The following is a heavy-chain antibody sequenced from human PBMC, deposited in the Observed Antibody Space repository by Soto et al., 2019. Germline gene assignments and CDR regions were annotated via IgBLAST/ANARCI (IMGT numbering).Heavy chain of an antibody. Sequence: EVQLVESGGNLVQPGGSLRLSCAHSGFTFSSYWETWVRQATVKELEWVATIEPDGSERWYVDSVKGRFTISRDNAKNSLYLQMDSLRAEDTAVYCCARIGFRSWCFDYCGQGTLVTVSS. CDR3: ARIGFRSWCFDY. CDR1: GFTFSSYW. CDR2: IEPDGSER. V-gene: IGHV3-7*04. J-gene: IGHJ4*02. D-gene: IGHD6-13*01.